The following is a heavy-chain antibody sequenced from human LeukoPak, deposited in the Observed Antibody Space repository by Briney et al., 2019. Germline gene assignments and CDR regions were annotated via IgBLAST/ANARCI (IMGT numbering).Heavy chain of an antibody. CDR2: IYTSGST. CDR3: ARAGSIAAAAD. J-gene: IGHJ4*02. CDR1: GGSISSSSYY. D-gene: IGHD6-13*01. V-gene: IGHV4-61*05. Sequence: SETLSLTCTVSGGSISSSSYYWGWIRQPPGKGLEWIGRIYTSGSTNYNPSLKSRVTISVDKSKNQFSLKLSSVTAADTAVYYCARAGSIAAAADWGQGTLVTVSS.